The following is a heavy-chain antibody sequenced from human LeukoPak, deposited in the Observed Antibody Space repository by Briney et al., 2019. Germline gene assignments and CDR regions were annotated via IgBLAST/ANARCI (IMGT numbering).Heavy chain of an antibody. V-gene: IGHV3-74*01. CDR2: INSAGSDT. CDR3: ARHLYFDF. CDR1: GFTFSDWW. J-gene: IGHJ4*02. Sequence: GGSLRLSCAASGFTFSDWWMHWVRQAPGKRPMWVSRINSAGSDTNYADSVKGRFTISRDNAKNTLYLQMKSLRAEDTAVYYCARHLYFDFWGQGTLVTVSS.